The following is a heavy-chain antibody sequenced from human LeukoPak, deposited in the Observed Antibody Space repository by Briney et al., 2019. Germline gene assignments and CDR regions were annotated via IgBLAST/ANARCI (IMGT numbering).Heavy chain of an antibody. D-gene: IGHD1-26*01. CDR3: ARGVGTTNPPEDY. V-gene: IGHV3-74*01. CDR1: GFTVSSYW. Sequence: PGGSLRLSCAASGFTVSSYWMHWVRQAPGKGLVWVSRMNTDGSITTYADSVKGRFTISRDNAKNTLYLQMNSLRAEDTAVYYCARGVGTTNPPEDYWGQGTLVTVSS. CDR2: MNTDGSIT. J-gene: IGHJ4*02.